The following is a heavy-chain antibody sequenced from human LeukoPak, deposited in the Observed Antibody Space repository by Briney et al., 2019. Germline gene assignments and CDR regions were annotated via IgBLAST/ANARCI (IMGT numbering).Heavy chain of an antibody. CDR2: ISSSSAYI. J-gene: IGHJ1*01. V-gene: IGHV3-21*01. CDR3: ARGEHLVPFQY. CDR1: GFTFSSYS. D-gene: IGHD1-26*01. Sequence: GGSLRLSCAASGFTFSSYSMNWVRRAPGKGLEWVSSISSSSAYIYYADSVKGRFTISRDNAKNSLYLQMNSLRAEDTAVYYCARGEHLVPFQYWGQGTLVTVSS.